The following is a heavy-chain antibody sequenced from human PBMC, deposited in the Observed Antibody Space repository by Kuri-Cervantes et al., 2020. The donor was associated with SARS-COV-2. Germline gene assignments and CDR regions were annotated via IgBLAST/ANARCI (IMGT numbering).Heavy chain of an antibody. Sequence: GSLRLSCAASGFTFSSYAMHWVRQAPGKGLEWVAVISYDGSNKYYADSVKGRFTISRDNSKNTLYLQMNSLRAEDTAVYYCARGGGYDFWSGFDYWGQGTLVTVSS. CDR3: ARGGGYDFWSGFDY. CDR1: GFTFSSYA. J-gene: IGHJ4*02. D-gene: IGHD3-3*01. V-gene: IGHV3-30-3*01. CDR2: ISYDGSNK.